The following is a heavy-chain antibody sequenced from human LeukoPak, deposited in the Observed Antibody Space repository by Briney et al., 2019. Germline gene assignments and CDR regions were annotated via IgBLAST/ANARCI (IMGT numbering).Heavy chain of an antibody. D-gene: IGHD3-22*01. Sequence: AGGSLRLSCAASGFTFSSLAMGWVRQAPGKGLEWVSVISDSGGTTYYADSVKGRFTISRDNSRNTLYLQMNSLRAEDTAVYYCAKDTYYYYDSSGSLDYWGQGTLVTVSS. CDR3: AKDTYYYYDSSGSLDY. CDR2: ISDSGGTT. J-gene: IGHJ4*02. V-gene: IGHV3-23*01. CDR1: GFTFSSLA.